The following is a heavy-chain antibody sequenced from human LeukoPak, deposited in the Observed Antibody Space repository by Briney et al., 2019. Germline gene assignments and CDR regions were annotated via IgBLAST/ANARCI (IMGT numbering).Heavy chain of an antibody. V-gene: IGHV3-23*01. CDR1: GFTFTSYA. J-gene: IGHJ4*02. Sequence: AGGSLRLSCAASGFTFTSYAMTWVRQAPGKGLEWVSGTSGSGGSTFYADSVKGRFTMSRDNSKDTLYLQMNSLRAEDTAVYYCAKSGGYSYVENFDYWGQGTLVTVSS. D-gene: IGHD5-18*01. CDR3: AKSGGYSYVENFDY. CDR2: TSGSGGST.